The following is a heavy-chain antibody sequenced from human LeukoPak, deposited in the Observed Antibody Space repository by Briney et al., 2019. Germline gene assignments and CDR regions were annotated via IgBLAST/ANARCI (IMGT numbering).Heavy chain of an antibody. CDR2: IIPIFGTA. Sequence: SVKVSCKASGGTFSSYAISWVRQAPGQGLEWMGGIIPIFGTANYAQKFQGRVAITADESTSTAYMELSSLRSEDTAVYYCVAYYDFWSGYFRYHYFDYWGQGTLVTVSS. CDR3: VAYYDFWSGYFRYHYFDY. V-gene: IGHV1-69*13. CDR1: GGTFSSYA. D-gene: IGHD3-3*01. J-gene: IGHJ4*02.